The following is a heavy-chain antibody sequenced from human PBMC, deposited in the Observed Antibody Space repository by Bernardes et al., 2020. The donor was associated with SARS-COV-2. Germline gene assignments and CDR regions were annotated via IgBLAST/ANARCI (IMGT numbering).Heavy chain of an antibody. CDR2: ISGSGGST. V-gene: IGHV3-23*01. J-gene: IGHJ4*02. D-gene: IGHD1-26*01. CDR3: AKYLIPRIVGATVDY. Sequence: AGSLILSCAASGFTFRDYAISWVRQAPGQGLEWVSVISGSGGSTDYADSVKGRFTISRDNSKNTLYLQMNSLRAEDTAVYYCAKYLIPRIVGATVDYWGQGALVTVSS. CDR1: GFTFRDYA.